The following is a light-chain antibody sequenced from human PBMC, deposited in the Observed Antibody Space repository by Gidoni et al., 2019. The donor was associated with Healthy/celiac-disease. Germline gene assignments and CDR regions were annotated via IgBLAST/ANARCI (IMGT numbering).Light chain of an antibody. CDR2: LGS. CDR1: QSILHSNGYNY. J-gene: IGKJ5*01. Sequence: DIVMTQSPLSLPVTPGEPASISCRSSQSILHSNGYNYLDWYLQKPGQSQQLLIYLGSNRASGGPDRFSGSGSGTDFTLKISRGEAEDVGVYYCMQALQTPPTFGQGTRLEIK. CDR3: MQALQTPPT. V-gene: IGKV2-28*01.